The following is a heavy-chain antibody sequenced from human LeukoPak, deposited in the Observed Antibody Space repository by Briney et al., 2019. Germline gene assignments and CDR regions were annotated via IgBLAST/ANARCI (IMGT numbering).Heavy chain of an antibody. D-gene: IGHD3-3*02. CDR1: GGSISSGSYY. V-gene: IGHV4-61*02. J-gene: IGHJ4*02. Sequence: SQTLSLTCTVSGGSISSGSYYWSWIRQPAGKGLEWIGRIYTSGSTNYNPSLKSRVTISVDTSKNQFSLKLSSVTAADTAVYYSASGVLANDFDYWGQGTLVTVSS. CDR3: ASGVLANDFDY. CDR2: IYTSGST.